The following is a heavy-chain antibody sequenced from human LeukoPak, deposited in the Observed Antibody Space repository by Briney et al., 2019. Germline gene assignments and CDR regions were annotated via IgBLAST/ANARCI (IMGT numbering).Heavy chain of an antibody. V-gene: IGHV3-9*01. CDR3: AKSTGSQQQLDSFDY. CDR1: GFTFDDYA. J-gene: IGHJ4*02. Sequence: GGSLRLSCAASGFTFDDYAMHWVRQAPGKGVEWVSGISWNSGSIGYADSVKGRFTISRDNAKNSLYLQMNSLRAEDTALYYCAKSTGSQQQLDSFDYWGQGTLVTVSS. D-gene: IGHD6-13*01. CDR2: ISWNSGSI.